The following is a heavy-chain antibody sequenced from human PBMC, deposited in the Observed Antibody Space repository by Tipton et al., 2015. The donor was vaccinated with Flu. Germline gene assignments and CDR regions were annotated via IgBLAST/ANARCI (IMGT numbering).Heavy chain of an antibody. V-gene: IGHV1-2*06. CDR2: INPNSGGT. J-gene: IGHJ4*02. D-gene: IGHD6-19*01. CDR1: GYTFTGYY. CDR3: ARGGEYSSGWYRVLGY. Sequence: QSGAEVKKPGASVKVSCKASGYTFTGYYMHWVRQAPGQGLEWMGRINPNSGGTNYAQKFQGRVTMTRDTSISTAYMELSRLRSDDTAVYYCARGGEYSSGWYRVLGYWGQGTLVTVSS.